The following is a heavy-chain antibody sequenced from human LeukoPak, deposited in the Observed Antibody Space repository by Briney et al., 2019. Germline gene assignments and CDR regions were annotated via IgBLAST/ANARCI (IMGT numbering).Heavy chain of an antibody. V-gene: IGHV4-59*01. J-gene: IGHJ2*01. CDR1: GGSISSYY. CDR3: ARDRGYCSGGSCYVWYLDR. D-gene: IGHD2-15*01. CDR2: IYYSGST. Sequence: SETLSLTCTVSGGSISSYYWSWIRQPPGKGLEWIGYIYYSGSTNYNPSLKSRVTISVDTSKNQFSLKLSSVTAADTAVYYCARDRGYCSGGSCYVWYLDRWGRGTLVNDSS.